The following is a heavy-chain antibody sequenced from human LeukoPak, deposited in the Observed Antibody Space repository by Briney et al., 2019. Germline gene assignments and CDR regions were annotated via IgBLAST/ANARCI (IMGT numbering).Heavy chain of an antibody. D-gene: IGHD2-15*01. CDR2: INPNSGGT. CDR3: ARDAQYYCSGGSCYQRPNFDY. Sequence: GASVKVSCKASGYTFTGYYMHWVRQAPGQGLEWMGWINPNSGGTNYAQKFQGWVTMTRDTSISTAYMELSRLRSDDTAVYYCARDAQYYCSGGSCYQRPNFDYWGQGTLVTVSS. V-gene: IGHV1-2*04. CDR1: GYTFTGYY. J-gene: IGHJ4*02.